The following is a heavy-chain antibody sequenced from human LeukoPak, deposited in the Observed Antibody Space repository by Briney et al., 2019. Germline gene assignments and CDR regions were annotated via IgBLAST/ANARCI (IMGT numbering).Heavy chain of an antibody. CDR2: IRDKANNYAT. CDR3: SRPLYYYDSSGYSEKDY. V-gene: IGHV3-73*01. Sequence: QPGGSLRLSCAASGFTFSGSSIHWVRQASGKGLEWVGRIRDKANNYATAYVASVKGRFTISRDDSKNTAYLQMNSLKTEDTAVYYCSRPLYYYDSSGYSEKDYWGQGTLVTVSS. CDR1: GFTFSGSS. D-gene: IGHD3-22*01. J-gene: IGHJ4*02.